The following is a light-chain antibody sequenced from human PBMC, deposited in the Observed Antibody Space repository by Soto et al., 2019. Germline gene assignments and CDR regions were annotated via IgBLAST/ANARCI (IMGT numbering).Light chain of an antibody. CDR1: QAVNSW. V-gene: IGKV1-12*01. J-gene: IGKJ5*01. Sequence: DNQLTQSPSSISASVGDRVTITCRASQAVNSWLAWFQQKPGMAPKLVIYDVSSLQSGVPSRFRGSGSGTEFTLTISRLQPEDFETYYCQQSNNHPISFGQGTRLEIK. CDR2: DVS. CDR3: QQSNNHPIS.